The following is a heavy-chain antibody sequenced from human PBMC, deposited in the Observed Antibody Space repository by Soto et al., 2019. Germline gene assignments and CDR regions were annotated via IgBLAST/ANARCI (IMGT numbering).Heavy chain of an antibody. V-gene: IGHV1-69*01. D-gene: IGHD1-26*01. J-gene: IGHJ6*02. CDR2: IVPMLGTP. CDR3: ARNGTYSSSLSQYSGMDV. CDR1: GGTFDNFI. Sequence: QVQLVQSGAEGKEPGSSVRVSCKASGGTFDNFIMNWVRQTPGRGLEWMGGIVPMLGTPTYAEKFKGRVTISATGSTSTMYMEVTSLRSEDTAIYYCARNGTYSSSLSQYSGMDVWGQGTTVTVSS.